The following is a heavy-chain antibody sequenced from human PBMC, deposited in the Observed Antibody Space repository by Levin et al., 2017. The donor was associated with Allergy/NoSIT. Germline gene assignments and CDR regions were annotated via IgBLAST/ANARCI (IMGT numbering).Heavy chain of an antibody. CDR3: TRLTYDYIWGSDFDY. CDR2: IRSKANSYAT. D-gene: IGHD3-16*01. Sequence: GGSLRLSCAASGFTFSGSAMHWVRQASGKGLEWVGRIRSKANSYATAYAASVKGRFTISRDDSKNTAYLQMNSLKTEDTAVYYCTRLTYDYIWGSDFDYWGQGTLVTVSS. CDR1: GFTFSGSA. J-gene: IGHJ4*02. V-gene: IGHV3-73*01.